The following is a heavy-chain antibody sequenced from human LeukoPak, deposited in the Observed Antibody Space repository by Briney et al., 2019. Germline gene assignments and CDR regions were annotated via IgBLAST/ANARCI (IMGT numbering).Heavy chain of an antibody. CDR2: ISSEGDNK. Sequence: GRSLRLSCAASGFTFNYYATHWVRQAPGKGLEWVASISSEGDNKHYLESVKGRFTISRDNSKNTLYLQMNNLRAEDTAIYYCAKDRTNFFYYLDVWGTGTTVIVSS. J-gene: IGHJ6*03. CDR1: GFTFNYYA. V-gene: IGHV3-30-3*01. CDR3: AKDRTNFFYYLDV.